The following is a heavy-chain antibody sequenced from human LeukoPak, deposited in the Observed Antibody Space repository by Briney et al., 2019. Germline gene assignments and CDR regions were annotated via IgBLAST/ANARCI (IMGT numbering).Heavy chain of an antibody. CDR3: ARDGRHYYDGSGYTFDY. Sequence: SVKVSCKASGGTFSSYAISWVRQAPGQGLEWMGRIIPILGIANYAQKFRGRVTITADKSTSTAYMELSSLRSEDTAVYYCARDGRHYYDGSGYTFDYWGQGTLVTVSS. J-gene: IGHJ4*02. CDR2: IIPILGIA. D-gene: IGHD3-22*01. V-gene: IGHV1-69*04. CDR1: GGTFSSYA.